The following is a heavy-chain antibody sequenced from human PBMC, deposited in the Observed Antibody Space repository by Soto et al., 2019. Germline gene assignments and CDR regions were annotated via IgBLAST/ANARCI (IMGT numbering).Heavy chain of an antibody. CDR1: GDRVSSNSAA. D-gene: IGHD6-19*01. Sequence: PSQTVPLTCAISGDRVSSNSAAWNWIRQSPSRGLEWLGRTYYRSKWYNDYAVSVKSRITINPDTSKNQFSLQLNSVTPEDTAVYYCARGSWSIAVANYLYYGMGVWGQGTTGTVSS. CDR2: TYYRSKWYN. V-gene: IGHV6-1*01. J-gene: IGHJ6*02. CDR3: ARGSWSIAVANYLYYGMGV.